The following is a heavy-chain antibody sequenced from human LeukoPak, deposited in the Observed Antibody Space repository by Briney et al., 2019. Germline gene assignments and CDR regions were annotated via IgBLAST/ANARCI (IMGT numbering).Heavy chain of an antibody. D-gene: IGHD5-24*01. CDR2: ISGSGETT. V-gene: IGHV3-23*01. Sequence: PGGSLRLSCAASGFTFSSYAMTWVRQAPGQGLEWVSDISGSGETTNYADSVKGRFTVSRDNSKNTLYLQMNSLRAEDTAVYYCAKVGDGYTSPFYYFDYWGQGTLVTVSS. CDR3: AKVGDGYTSPFYYFDY. CDR1: GFTFSSYA. J-gene: IGHJ4*02.